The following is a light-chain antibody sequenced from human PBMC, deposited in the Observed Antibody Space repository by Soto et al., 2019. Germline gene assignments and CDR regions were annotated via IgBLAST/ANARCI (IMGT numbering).Light chain of an antibody. J-gene: IGKJ2*01. CDR2: GTS. CDR1: QSVSSN. Sequence: DIVMTQSPATLSVSPGERVTLSCRASQSVSSNLAWYQQKPGQAPRLLIYGTSTRATGIPARFSGSGSGTEFTLTISSLQSEDFAVYYCQQYNNWPPSTFGQGTKLEIK. V-gene: IGKV3-15*01. CDR3: QQYNNWPPST.